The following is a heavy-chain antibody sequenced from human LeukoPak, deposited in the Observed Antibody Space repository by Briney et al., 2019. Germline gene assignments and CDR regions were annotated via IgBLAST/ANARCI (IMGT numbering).Heavy chain of an antibody. Sequence: SETLSLTCTVSGGSISSYYWSWIRQPPGKGLEWIGYIYYSGSTNYNPSLKSRVTISVDTSKNQFSLKLSSVTAADTAVYYCARGQLEYYFDYWGQGTLVTVSS. CDR2: IYYSGST. CDR3: ARGQLEYYFDY. CDR1: GGSISSYY. D-gene: IGHD6-6*01. V-gene: IGHV4-59*01. J-gene: IGHJ4*02.